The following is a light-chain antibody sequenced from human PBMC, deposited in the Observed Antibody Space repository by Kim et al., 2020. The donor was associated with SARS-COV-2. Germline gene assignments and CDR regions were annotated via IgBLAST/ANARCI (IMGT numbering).Light chain of an antibody. V-gene: IGKV1-27*01. CDR3: QQYNSFPWT. J-gene: IGKJ4*02. CDR2: AAS. Sequence: DIQMTQSPSSLSASVGDRVTITCRASQDISNYLAWFQLKPGKAPKLLIYAASALQPGVPSRFSGSGSGTDFTLTITSLQPEDVATYYCQQYNSFPWTFGGGTKVDIK. CDR1: QDISNY.